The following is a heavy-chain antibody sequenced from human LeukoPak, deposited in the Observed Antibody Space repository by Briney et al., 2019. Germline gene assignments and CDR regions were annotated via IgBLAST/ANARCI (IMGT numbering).Heavy chain of an antibody. D-gene: IGHD1-26*01. Sequence: GASVKVSCKASGGTLSSYAISWVRQAPGQGLEWMGGIIPIFGTANYAQKFKGRVTITTDESTSTAYMGLSSLRSEDTAVYYCARGSGSYYVEPFDYWGQGTLVTVSS. CDR1: GGTLSSYA. CDR2: IIPIFGTA. CDR3: ARGSGSYYVEPFDY. J-gene: IGHJ4*02. V-gene: IGHV1-69*05.